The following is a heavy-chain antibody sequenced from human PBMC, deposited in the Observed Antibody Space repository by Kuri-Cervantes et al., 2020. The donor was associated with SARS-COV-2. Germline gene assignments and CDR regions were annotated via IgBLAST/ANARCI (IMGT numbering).Heavy chain of an antibody. V-gene: IGHV3-66*01. D-gene: IGHD3-22*01. CDR1: GFTVSSNY. J-gene: IGHJ4*02. CDR2: IYSGGSA. Sequence: GESLKISCAASGFTVSSNYMSWVRQAPGKGPEWVSVIYSGGSAFYAASVEGRFTISRDISKNTLFLQMNSLRADDTAVYYCARAPYDSSGSPFDYWGQGTLVTVSS. CDR3: ARAPYDSSGSPFDY.